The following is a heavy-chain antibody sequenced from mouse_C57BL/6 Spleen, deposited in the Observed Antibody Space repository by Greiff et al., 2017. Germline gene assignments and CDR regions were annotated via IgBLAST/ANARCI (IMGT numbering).Heavy chain of an antibody. V-gene: IGHV5-9-1*02. J-gene: IGHJ2*01. CDR3: TRCSSYCFGY. D-gene: IGHD1-1*01. CDR2: ISSGGDYI. Sequence: EVKLVESGAGLVKPGGSLKLSCAASGFTFSSYAMSWVRQTPEKRLEWVAYISSGGDYIYYADTVTGRFTISRDNARHTLYLQMSSLKSEDTAMYYCTRCSSYCFGYWGPGTTLTVSS. CDR1: GFTFSSYA.